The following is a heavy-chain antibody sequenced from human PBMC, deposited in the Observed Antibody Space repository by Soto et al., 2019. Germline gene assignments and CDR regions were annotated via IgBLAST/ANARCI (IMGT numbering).Heavy chain of an antibody. Sequence: GGSLRLSCAASGFTFSSYGMHWVRQAPGRGLEWVSYISSSTTTIYYADSVKGRFTISRDNAKNSLYLQMNSLRAEDTAVYYCARDPFWSGFHGMDVWGQGTTVTVSS. CDR2: ISSSTTTI. J-gene: IGHJ6*02. CDR3: ARDPFWSGFHGMDV. CDR1: GFTFSSYG. D-gene: IGHD3-3*01. V-gene: IGHV3-48*04.